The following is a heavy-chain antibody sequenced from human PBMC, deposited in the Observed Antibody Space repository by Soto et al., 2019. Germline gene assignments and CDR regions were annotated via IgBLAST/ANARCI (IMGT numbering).Heavy chain of an antibody. Sequence: ASVKVSCTASWDTFTSHFLHWVRLAPGQGLEWLGVINPIGGGATYAQKFQGRVTFTRDTSTSTVNMELHYLTAADKAVYYCASGDYSHFDLCGQGTLVTVSS. CDR3: ASGDYSHFDL. D-gene: IGHD4-17*01. CDR1: WDTFTSHF. V-gene: IGHV1-46*01. CDR2: INPIGGGA. J-gene: IGHJ4*02.